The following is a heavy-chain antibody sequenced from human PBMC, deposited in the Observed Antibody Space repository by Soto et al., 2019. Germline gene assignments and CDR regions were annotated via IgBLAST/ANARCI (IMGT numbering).Heavy chain of an antibody. CDR3: VSWVSAHCDY. V-gene: IGHV3-23*01. Sequence: HPGGSLRLSCAASGITFRRHSMSWVRQAPGTGLEWVSTIDPTGASPHYADSVKGRFTISRDNSRNTLDLQMNSLRAGDTALYYCVSWVSAHCDYWGQGTPVTVSS. D-gene: IGHD3-16*01. J-gene: IGHJ4*02. CDR2: IDPTGASP. CDR1: GITFRRHS.